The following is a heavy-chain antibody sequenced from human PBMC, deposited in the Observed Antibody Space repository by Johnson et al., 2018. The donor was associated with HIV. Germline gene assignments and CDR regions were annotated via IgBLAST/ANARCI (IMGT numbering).Heavy chain of an antibody. CDR3: AKDQLVGATYAAFDI. V-gene: IGHV3-7*01. Sequence: VQLVESGGGLVQPGRSLRLSCAASGFTLSNHWMSWVRQAPGKGLEYVANVNQDGSAKFYVDSVKGRFTISRDNAKNSLYLQMNSLRDEDTAVYYCAKDQLVGATYAAFDIWGQGTMVTVSS. CDR2: VNQDGSAK. CDR1: GFTLSNHW. J-gene: IGHJ3*02. D-gene: IGHD1-26*01.